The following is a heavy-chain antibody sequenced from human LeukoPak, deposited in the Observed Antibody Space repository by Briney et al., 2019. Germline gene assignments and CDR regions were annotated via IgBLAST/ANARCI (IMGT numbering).Heavy chain of an antibody. CDR3: ARESEGGAHVGGFDY. V-gene: IGHV3-30-3*01. D-gene: IGHD1-26*01. Sequence: GGSLRLSCAASGFTFSSYAMHWVRQAPGKGLEWVAVISYDGSNKYYADSVKGRFTISRDNAKNSLYLQMNSLRAEDTAVYYCARESEGGAHVGGFDYWGQGTLVTVSS. J-gene: IGHJ4*02. CDR2: ISYDGSNK. CDR1: GFTFSSYA.